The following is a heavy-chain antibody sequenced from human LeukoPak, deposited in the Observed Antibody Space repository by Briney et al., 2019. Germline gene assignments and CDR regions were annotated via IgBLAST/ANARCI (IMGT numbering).Heavy chain of an antibody. D-gene: IGHD3-10*01. Sequence: PGGSLRLSCAASGVTFSSYSMNWVRQAPGQGLEWVSAISSSSTYINYADTVNGRFTISGDNAKNTLYLDMNSLRAEDTAVYYCAKVGSGNNYGSGSYDYWGQGTLVTVSS. CDR2: ISSSSTYI. CDR1: GVTFSSYS. J-gene: IGHJ4*02. V-gene: IGHV3-21*03. CDR3: AKVGSGNNYGSGSYDY.